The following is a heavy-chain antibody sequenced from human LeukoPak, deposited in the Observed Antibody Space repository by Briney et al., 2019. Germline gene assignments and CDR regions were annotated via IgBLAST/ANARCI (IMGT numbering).Heavy chain of an antibody. D-gene: IGHD3-22*01. J-gene: IGHJ4*02. V-gene: IGHV3-73*01. CDR2: IRSKASSYAT. CDR3: TRQELSGYYY. Sequence: GGSLRLSCAASGFTFSGSAMHWVRQASGKGLGWVGRIRSKASSYATAYAASVKGRFTISRDDSKNTAYLQMNSLKTEDTAVYYCTRQELSGYYYWGQGTLVTVSS. CDR1: GFTFSGSA.